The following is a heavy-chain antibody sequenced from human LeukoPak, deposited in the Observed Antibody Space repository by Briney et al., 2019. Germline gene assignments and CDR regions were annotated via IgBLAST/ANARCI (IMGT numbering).Heavy chain of an antibody. Sequence: ASVKVSCKASGYTFTGYYIHWVRQAPGQGLEWMGWINPNSGGTNYAQKFQGRVTMTRDTSISTAYMELSRLRSDDTAVYYCARSPVRGVITDPDYWGQGTLVTVSS. CDR2: INPNSGGT. V-gene: IGHV1-2*02. CDR1: GYTFTGYY. CDR3: ARSPVRGVITDPDY. D-gene: IGHD3-10*01. J-gene: IGHJ4*02.